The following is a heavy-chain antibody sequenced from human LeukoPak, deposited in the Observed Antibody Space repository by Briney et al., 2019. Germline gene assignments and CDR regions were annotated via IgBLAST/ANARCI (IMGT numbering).Heavy chain of an antibody. Sequence: GGSLRLSCAASGFTFSSYAMSWVRQAPGKGLEWVSAISGSGGSTYYADSVKGRFTISRDNAKNSLYLQMNSLRAEDTAVYYCASSGSLYYYYMDVWGKGTTVTVSS. D-gene: IGHD3-22*01. CDR1: GFTFSSYA. V-gene: IGHV3-23*01. CDR3: ASSGSLYYYYMDV. CDR2: ISGSGGST. J-gene: IGHJ6*03.